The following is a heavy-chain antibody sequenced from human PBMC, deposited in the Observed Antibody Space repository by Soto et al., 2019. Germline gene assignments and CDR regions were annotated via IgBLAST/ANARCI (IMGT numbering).Heavy chain of an antibody. Sequence: QVQLQQWGAGLLKPSETLSLTCAVYGGSFSGYYWSWIRQPPGKGLEWIGEINHSGSTNYNPSLKSRVTISVDTSKTQFSLKLSSVTAADTAVYYCARGKRQWLAKRGYYFDYWGQGTLVTVSS. V-gene: IGHV4-34*01. CDR1: GGSFSGYY. D-gene: IGHD6-19*01. J-gene: IGHJ4*02. CDR3: ARGKRQWLAKRGYYFDY. CDR2: INHSGST.